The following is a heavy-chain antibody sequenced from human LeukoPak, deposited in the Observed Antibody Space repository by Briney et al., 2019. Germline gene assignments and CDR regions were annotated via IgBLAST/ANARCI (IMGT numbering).Heavy chain of an antibody. V-gene: IGHV1-2*02. CDR3: ARDPMVRGSDWFDP. D-gene: IGHD3-10*01. CDR2: INPNSGDT. CDR1: GYTFTGYY. J-gene: IGHJ5*02. Sequence: ASVKVSCKASGYTFTGYYMHWVRQAPGQGLEWMGWINPNSGDTNYAQKFQGRVTMTRDTSISTAYMELSRLRSDDTAVYYCARDPMVRGSDWFDPWGQGTLVTVSS.